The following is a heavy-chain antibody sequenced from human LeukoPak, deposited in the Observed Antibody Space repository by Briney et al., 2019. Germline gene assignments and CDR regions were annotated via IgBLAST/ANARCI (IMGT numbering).Heavy chain of an antibody. Sequence: GGSLRLSCAASGFTFSSYWMSWVRQAPGKGLEWVANIKQDGNEKYYVDSVKGRFTISRDNAKNSLCLQMSSLRAEDTAVYYCARDVPHNWFDTWGQGTLVTVSS. CDR1: GFTFSSYW. CDR3: ARDVPHNWFDT. J-gene: IGHJ5*02. CDR2: IKQDGNEK. V-gene: IGHV3-7*01.